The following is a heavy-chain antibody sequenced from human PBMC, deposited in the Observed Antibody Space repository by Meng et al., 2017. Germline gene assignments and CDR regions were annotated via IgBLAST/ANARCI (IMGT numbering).Heavy chain of an antibody. CDR2: ISSSSSYI. CDR3: ARVGWFGELLRDHDAFDI. D-gene: IGHD3-10*01. Sequence: GESLKISCAASGFTFSNAWMSWVRQAPGKGLEWVSSISSSSSYIYYADSVKGRFTISRDNAKNSLYLQMNSLRAEDTAVYYCARVGWFGELLRDHDAFDIWGQGTMVT. V-gene: IGHV3-21*01. CDR1: GFTFSNAW. J-gene: IGHJ3*02.